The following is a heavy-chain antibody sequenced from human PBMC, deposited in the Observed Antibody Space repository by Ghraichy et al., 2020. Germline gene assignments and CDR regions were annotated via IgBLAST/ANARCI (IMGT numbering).Heavy chain of an antibody. Sequence: ASVKVSCKASGYTFTGYYMHWVRQAPGQGLEWMGWINPNSGGTNYAQKFQGRVTMTRDTSISTAYMELSRLRSDDTAVYYCARVGRAIYYDSSKEAFDIWGQGTMVTVSS. CDR2: INPNSGGT. J-gene: IGHJ3*02. CDR3: ARVGRAIYYDSSKEAFDI. V-gene: IGHV1-2*02. D-gene: IGHD3-22*01. CDR1: GYTFTGYY.